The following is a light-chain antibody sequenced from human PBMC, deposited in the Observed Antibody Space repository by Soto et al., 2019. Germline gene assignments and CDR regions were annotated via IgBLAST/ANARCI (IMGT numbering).Light chain of an antibody. J-gene: IGLJ3*02. CDR2: EVS. V-gene: IGLV2-8*01. CDR3: SSYAGSNNWV. CDR1: SSDVGGYNY. Sequence: QSALTQPPSASGSPGQSVTISCTGTSSDVGGYNYVSWYQQHPGKAPELMIYEVSKRPSGVPDRFSGSKSGNTASLTVSGVQAEDEADYYCSSYAGSNNWVFGGGTKVTVL.